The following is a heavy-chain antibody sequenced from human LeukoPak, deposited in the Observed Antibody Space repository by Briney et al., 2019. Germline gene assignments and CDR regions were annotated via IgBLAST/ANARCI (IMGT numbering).Heavy chain of an antibody. CDR2: IIPIFGTA. D-gene: IGHD2-15*01. CDR3: ARGPPCSGGSCYSWFDP. V-gene: IGHV1-69*05. Sequence: ALVTVSCKASGGTFSSYAISWVRQAPGQGLEWMGGIIPIFGTANYAQKFQGRVTITTDESTSTAYMELSSLRSEDTAVYYCARGPPCSGGSCYSWFDPWGQGTLVTVSS. CDR1: GGTFSSYA. J-gene: IGHJ5*02.